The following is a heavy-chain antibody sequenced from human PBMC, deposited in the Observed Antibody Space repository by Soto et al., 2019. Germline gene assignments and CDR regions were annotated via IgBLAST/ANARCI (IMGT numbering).Heavy chain of an antibody. CDR1: GFTFSDYY. J-gene: IGHJ4*02. V-gene: IGHV3-11*06. D-gene: IGHD1-1*01. Sequence: GGSLRLSCAASGFTFSDYYMSWIRQAPGKGLEWASYISSSSSYTNYADSVKGRFTISRDNAKNSLYLQMNSLGAEDTAVYYCARDGWGTTGTSSAKKKTGPNPKIPSYFDYWGQGTLVTVSS. CDR2: ISSSSSYT. CDR3: ARDGWGTTGTSSAKKKTGPNPKIPSYFDY.